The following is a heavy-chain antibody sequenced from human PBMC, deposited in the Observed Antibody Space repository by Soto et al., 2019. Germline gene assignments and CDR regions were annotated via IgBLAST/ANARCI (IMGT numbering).Heavy chain of an antibody. CDR2: ISYDGSNK. CDR3: AGGETELAAAGSNWFDP. Sequence: QVQLVESGGGVVQPGRSLRLSCAASGFTFSSYAMHWVRQAPGKGLEWVAVISYDGSNKYYADSVKGRFTISRDNSKSTLYLQMNSLRAEDTAVYYCAGGETELAAAGSNWFDPWGQGTLVTVSS. V-gene: IGHV3-30-3*01. CDR1: GFTFSSYA. D-gene: IGHD6-13*01. J-gene: IGHJ5*02.